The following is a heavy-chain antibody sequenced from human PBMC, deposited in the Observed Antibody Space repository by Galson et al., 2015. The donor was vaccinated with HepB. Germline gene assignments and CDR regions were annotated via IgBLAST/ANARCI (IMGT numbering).Heavy chain of an antibody. CDR3: ARDLGKTWPYYYYHMDV. V-gene: IGHV4-61*02. CDR1: SGSISNGVYF. J-gene: IGHJ6*03. Sequence: TLSLTCTVTSGSISNGVYFWNWIRQPAGKGLEWIGRVSRSGNTNYNPSLRNRVTMSIDTSKNQFSLKLTSVTAADTAVYFCARDLGKTWPYYYYHMDVWGKGTTVAVSS. D-gene: IGHD1-26*01. CDR2: VSRSGNT.